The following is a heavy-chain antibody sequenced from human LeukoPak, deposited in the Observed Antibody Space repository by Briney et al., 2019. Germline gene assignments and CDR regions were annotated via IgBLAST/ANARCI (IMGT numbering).Heavy chain of an antibody. D-gene: IGHD6-19*01. J-gene: IGHJ3*02. V-gene: IGHV4-4*07. CDR1: GGSISSYY. Sequence: SETLSLTCTVSGGSISSYYWSWIRQPAGKGLEWIGRIYTSGSTNYNPSLKSRVTMSVDTSKNQFSLKLSSVTAADTAVYYCARLCHRAVAGNEDAFDIWGQGTMVTVSS. CDR2: IYTSGST. CDR3: ARLCHRAVAGNEDAFDI.